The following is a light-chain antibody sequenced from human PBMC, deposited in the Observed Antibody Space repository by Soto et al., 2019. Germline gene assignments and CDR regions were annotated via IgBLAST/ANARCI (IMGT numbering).Light chain of an antibody. Sequence: QSVLTQPPSVSGAPGQRVTISCTGSSSNNGAGYDVHWYQHLPGTAPKLLIYDNSNRPSGVPDRFSGSKSGTSASLAITGLQAEDEADYYCQSYDSSLSAPYVFGTGTKVTVL. V-gene: IGLV1-40*01. J-gene: IGLJ1*01. CDR2: DNS. CDR3: QSYDSSLSAPYV. CDR1: SSNNGAGYD.